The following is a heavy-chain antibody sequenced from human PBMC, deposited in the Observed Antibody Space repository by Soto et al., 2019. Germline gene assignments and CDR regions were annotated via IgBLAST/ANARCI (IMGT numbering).Heavy chain of an antibody. CDR3: ARDRFSSIAALSSRNRNSFDI. CDR1: GGSISSGGYY. D-gene: IGHD6-6*01. CDR2: IYYSGST. J-gene: IGHJ3*02. V-gene: IGHV4-31*03. Sequence: SETLSLTCPVSGGSISSGGYYWSWIRQHPGKGLEWIGYIYYSGSTYYNPSLKSRVTISVDTSKNQFSLKLSSVTAADTAVYYCARDRFSSIAALSSRNRNSFDIWGQGTMVTVSS.